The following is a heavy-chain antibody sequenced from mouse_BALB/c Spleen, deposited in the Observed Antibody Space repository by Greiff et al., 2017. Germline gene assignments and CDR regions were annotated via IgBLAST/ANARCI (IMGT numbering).Heavy chain of an antibody. CDR3: ARCYYGSSPYAMDY. CDR1: GFNIKDTY. J-gene: IGHJ4*01. D-gene: IGHD1-1*01. Sequence: EVQLQQSGAELVKPGASVKLSCTASGFNIKDTYMHWVKQRPEQGLEWIGRIDPANGNTKYDPKFQGKATITADTSSNTAYLQLSSLTSEDTAVYYCARCYYGSSPYAMDYWGQGTSVTVSS. CDR2: IDPANGNT. V-gene: IGHV14-3*02.